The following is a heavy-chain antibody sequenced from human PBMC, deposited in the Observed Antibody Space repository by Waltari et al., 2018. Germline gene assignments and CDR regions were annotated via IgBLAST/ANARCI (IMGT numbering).Heavy chain of an antibody. J-gene: IGHJ4*01. V-gene: IGHV3-21*06. CDR1: GFTFSIHG. CDR2: ISGSSSSI. Sequence: CAASGFTFSIHGMHWVRQAPGKGREWVASISGSSSSIFYTESVKGRFTISRDNAKNSVYLQMNTLRAEDTAVYSCARGSQAEWLLNDHWGQGTLVTVSS. CDR3: ARGSQAEWLLNDH. D-gene: IGHD3-3*01.